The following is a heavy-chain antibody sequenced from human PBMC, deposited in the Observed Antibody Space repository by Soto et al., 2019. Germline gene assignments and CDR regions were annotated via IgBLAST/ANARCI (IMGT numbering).Heavy chain of an antibody. CDR3: ARTPRRDWLLSYFDY. D-gene: IGHD3-9*01. J-gene: IGHJ4*02. V-gene: IGHV4-59*01. CDR1: GGSISSYY. CDR2: IYYSGST. Sequence: SETLSLTCTVSGGSISSYYWSWIRQPPGKGLEWIGYIYYSGSTNYNPSLKSRVTISVDTSKNQFSLKLSSVTAADTAVYYCARTPRRDWLLSYFDYWGQGTLVTVSS.